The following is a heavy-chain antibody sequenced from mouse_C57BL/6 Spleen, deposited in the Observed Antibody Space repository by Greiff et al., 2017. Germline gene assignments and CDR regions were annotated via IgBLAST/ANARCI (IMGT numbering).Heavy chain of an antibody. CDR2: ISDGGSYT. D-gene: IGHD2-4*01. CDR3: ARERYYDSDGYWYFDV. Sequence: EVKLVESGGGLVKPGGSLKLSCAASGFTFSSYAMSWVRQTPEKRLEWVATISDGGSYTYYPDNVKGRFTISRDNAKNNLYLQMSHLKSEDTAMYDCARERYYDSDGYWYFDVWGTGTTVTVAS. J-gene: IGHJ1*03. V-gene: IGHV5-4*01. CDR1: GFTFSSYA.